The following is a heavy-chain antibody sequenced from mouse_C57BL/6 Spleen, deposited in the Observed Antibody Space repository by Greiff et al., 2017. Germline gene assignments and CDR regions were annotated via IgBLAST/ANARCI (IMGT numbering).Heavy chain of an antibody. CDR2: IDPEDGDT. CDR3: TTYYYGSSYEAY. D-gene: IGHD1-1*01. V-gene: IGHV14-1*01. Sequence: VQLQQSGAELVRPGASVKLSCTASGFNIKDYYMHWVKQRPEQGLEWIGRIDPEDGDTEYAPKFQGKATMTADTSSHTAYLQLSSLTSEDTAVYYCTTYYYGSSYEAYWGQGTLVTVSA. CDR1: GFNIKDYY. J-gene: IGHJ3*01.